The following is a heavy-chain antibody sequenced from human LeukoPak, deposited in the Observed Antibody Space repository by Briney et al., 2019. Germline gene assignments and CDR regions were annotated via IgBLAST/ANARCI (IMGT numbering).Heavy chain of an antibody. J-gene: IGHJ4*02. D-gene: IGHD3-22*01. Sequence: PGGSLRLSCAASGFIFSSYAMSWVRQAPGKGLEWVSTISGSGGSTYYADSVKGRFTISRDNAKNSLYLQMNSLRAEDTAIVVIREPPPRGQGTLVTVSS. V-gene: IGHV3-23*01. CDR3: REPPP. CDR2: ISGSGGST. CDR1: GFIFSSYA.